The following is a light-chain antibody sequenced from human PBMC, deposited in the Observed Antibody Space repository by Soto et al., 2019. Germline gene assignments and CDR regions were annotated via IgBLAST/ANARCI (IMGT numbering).Light chain of an antibody. CDR1: QSVSNN. V-gene: IGKV3-15*01. J-gene: IGKJ1*01. Sequence: EILMTQSPATLSVSPGDRATLSCSASQSVSNNLAWYQQRPGQAPRLLIYGASTRATGIPARFSGSGSGTEFTLTISSLQSEDFAVYYCQQYNDWPPWTFGQGTKVEIK. CDR2: GAS. CDR3: QQYNDWPPWT.